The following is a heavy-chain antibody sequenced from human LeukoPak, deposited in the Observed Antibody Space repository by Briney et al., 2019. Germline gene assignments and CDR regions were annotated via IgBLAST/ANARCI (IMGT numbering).Heavy chain of an antibody. CDR3: ARKGDCSSTSCYRNAFDI. CDR1: GFTFSSYS. Sequence: GGSLRLSCAASGFTFSSYSMNWVRQAPGKGLEWVSSISSSSSYIYYADSVKGRFTISRDNAKNSLYLQMNSLRAEDTAVYYCARKGDCSSTSCYRNAFDIWGQGTMVTVSS. CDR2: ISSSSSYI. V-gene: IGHV3-21*01. D-gene: IGHD2-2*01. J-gene: IGHJ3*02.